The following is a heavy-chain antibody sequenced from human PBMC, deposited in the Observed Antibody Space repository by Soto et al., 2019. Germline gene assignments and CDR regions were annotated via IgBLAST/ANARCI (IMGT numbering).Heavy chain of an antibody. D-gene: IGHD6-13*01. CDR1: GGSISSNY. V-gene: IGHV4-59*01. Sequence: SETLSLTCTVSGGSISSNYWTWIRQPPGKGLEWIGYVYNSGSTNYNPSLKSRVTISEDTSKSQFSLKVNSMTAADTAVYYCARYRREAAAGYTLDYWGQGILVTVSS. J-gene: IGHJ4*02. CDR2: VYNSGST. CDR3: ARYRREAAAGYTLDY.